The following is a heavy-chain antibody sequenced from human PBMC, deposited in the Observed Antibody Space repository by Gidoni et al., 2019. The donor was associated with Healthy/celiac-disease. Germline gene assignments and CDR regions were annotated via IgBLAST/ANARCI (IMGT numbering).Heavy chain of an antibody. Sequence: GGSLRVSCAASGFNFSSYSMNLVRQAQGKGLEWVSSISSSSSYIYYADSVKGRFTISRDNANISLYLQMNSLRAEDTAVYYCASLVADAFDIWGQGTMVTVSS. CDR2: ISSSSSYI. CDR3: ASLVADAFDI. CDR1: GFNFSSYS. J-gene: IGHJ3*02. D-gene: IGHD5-12*01. V-gene: IGHV3-21*01.